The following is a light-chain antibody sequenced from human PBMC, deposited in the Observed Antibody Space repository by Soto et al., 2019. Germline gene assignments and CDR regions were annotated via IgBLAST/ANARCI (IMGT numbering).Light chain of an antibody. CDR1: QSIGSY. CDR3: QQSYSTPLT. Sequence: DIQMTQSPSSLSASVGDRFTITCRASQSIGSYLNWYHQKAGKAPKLLIYGASSLSVGVPSRFSGSGSGTDFTLTISSLQPEDFATYYCQQSYSTPLTFGGGTKVDIK. CDR2: GAS. V-gene: IGKV1-39*01. J-gene: IGKJ4*01.